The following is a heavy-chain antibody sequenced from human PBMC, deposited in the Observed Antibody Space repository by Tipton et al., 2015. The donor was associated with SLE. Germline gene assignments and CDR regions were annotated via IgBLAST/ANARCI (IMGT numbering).Heavy chain of an antibody. V-gene: IGHV4-34*01. Sequence: LSCAVYGGSFSDYSWSWIRQPPGQGLEWIGAINHSGSTNYNPSLKSRVTISIDTSKNQFSLRLSSVTAADTAVYYCARDCTTGVCYTTSFDYWGQGTLVTVSP. J-gene: IGHJ4*02. CDR2: INHSGST. D-gene: IGHD2-8*01. CDR1: GGSFSDYS. CDR3: ARDCTTGVCYTTSFDY.